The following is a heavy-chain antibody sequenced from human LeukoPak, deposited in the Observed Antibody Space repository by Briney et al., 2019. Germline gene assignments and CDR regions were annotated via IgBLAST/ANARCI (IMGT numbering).Heavy chain of an antibody. CDR3: ARGGRIVATGNFDY. J-gene: IGHJ4*02. D-gene: IGHD5-12*01. CDR2: IIPILGIA. Sequence: SVKVSCKASGGTFSSYAISWVRQAPGQGLEWMGRIIPILGIANYAQKFQGRVTITADKSTSTAYMELSSLRSEDTAVYYCARGGRIVATGNFDYWGQGTLVTVSS. V-gene: IGHV1-69*04. CDR1: GGTFSSYA.